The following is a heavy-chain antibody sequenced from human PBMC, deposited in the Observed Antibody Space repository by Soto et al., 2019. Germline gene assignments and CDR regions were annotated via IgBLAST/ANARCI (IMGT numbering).Heavy chain of an antibody. V-gene: IGHV4-59*04. J-gene: IGHJ4*02. CDR2: IYYSGTT. D-gene: IGHD3-16*01. Sequence: SETLSLTCTVSGGSISNYYWSWIRQPPGKGLEWIGSIYYSGTTYYKSSLKSRVTISVDAPNNQFSLKVSSVTAADTAVYYCARHLEERRMATTPFDYWGQGTLVTVSS. CDR3: ARHLEERRMATTPFDY. CDR1: GGSISNYY.